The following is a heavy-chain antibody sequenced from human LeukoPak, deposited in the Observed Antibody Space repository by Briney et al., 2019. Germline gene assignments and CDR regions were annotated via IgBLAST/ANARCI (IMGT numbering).Heavy chain of an antibody. V-gene: IGHV4-31*03. CDR2: IYYSGST. Sequence: PSQPLSLTCTVSGGSISSGGYCWRWIRQHPGKGLEWIGYIYYSGSTYYNPSLKSRVTISVDTSKNQFSLKLSSVTAADTAVYYCAREYSSSSLFDYWGQGTLVTVSS. CDR1: GGSISSGGYC. CDR3: AREYSSSSLFDY. J-gene: IGHJ4*02. D-gene: IGHD6-6*01.